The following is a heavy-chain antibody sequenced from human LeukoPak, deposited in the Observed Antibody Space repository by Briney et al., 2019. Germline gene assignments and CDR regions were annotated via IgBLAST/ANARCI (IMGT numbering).Heavy chain of an antibody. CDR3: VRGTYYYDSSGYLTFGYYYYMDV. D-gene: IGHD3-22*01. V-gene: IGHV3-30*03. CDR2: ISNDGNNK. CDR1: GFPFSSYG. Sequence: PGMSLRLSCAASGFPFSSYGMHWVRQAPGKGLEWVAAISNDGNNKFYADSVKGRFTISRDNPKNTMNLQMNSLRAEDTAVYYCVRGTYYYDSSGYLTFGYYYYMDVWGKGTTVTVSS. J-gene: IGHJ6*03.